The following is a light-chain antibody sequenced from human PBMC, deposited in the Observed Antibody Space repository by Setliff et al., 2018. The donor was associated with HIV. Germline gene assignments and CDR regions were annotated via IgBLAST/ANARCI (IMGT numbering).Light chain of an antibody. CDR3: QSYDGDIRGV. J-gene: IGLJ3*02. V-gene: IGLV6-57*03. CDR2: ENK. CDR1: SGSIASDF. Sequence: NFMLTQPHSVSESPGKTVTISCTRSSGSIASDFVQWYQQRPGSAPTTLIYENKERPSGVPDRFSGSIDSSPNSASLTISGLKTEDEADYYCQSYDGDIRGVFGGGTK.